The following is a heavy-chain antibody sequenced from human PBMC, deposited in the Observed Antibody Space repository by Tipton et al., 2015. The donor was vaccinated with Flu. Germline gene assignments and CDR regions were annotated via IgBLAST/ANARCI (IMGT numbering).Heavy chain of an antibody. CDR2: IYYSGSAYYSGRT. CDR1: GVSMSRSNYY. D-gene: IGHD5-12*01. J-gene: IGHJ5*02. Sequence: TLSLTCTVSGVSMSRSNYYWGWIRQPPGKGLEWIGAIYYSGSAYYSGRTYYNPSLKSRVTISVDTSKNQFSLKLSSVTAADAAIYYCARHPHSCDSGSCLAFWFHPWGQGTLVTVSS. V-gene: IGHV4-39*01. CDR3: ARHPHSCDSGSCLAFWFHP.